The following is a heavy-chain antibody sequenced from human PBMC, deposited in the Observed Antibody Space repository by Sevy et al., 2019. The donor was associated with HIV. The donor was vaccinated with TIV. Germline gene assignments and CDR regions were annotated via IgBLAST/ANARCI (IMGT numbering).Heavy chain of an antibody. CDR1: GFTVSSNY. J-gene: IGHJ4*02. Sequence: GGSLRLSCAASGFTVSSNYMSWVRQAPGQGLKWVSIIYSGGSIYYADSVKGRFTISRDNSKNTLYLQMNSLRAEDTAMYYCARGSGGYDEGYFDYWGQGTLVTVSS. CDR2: IYSGGSI. D-gene: IGHD5-12*01. V-gene: IGHV3-53*01. CDR3: ARGSGGYDEGYFDY.